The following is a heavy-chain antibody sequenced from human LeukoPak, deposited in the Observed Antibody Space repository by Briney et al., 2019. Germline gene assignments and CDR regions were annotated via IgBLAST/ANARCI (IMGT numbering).Heavy chain of an antibody. J-gene: IGHJ4*02. D-gene: IGHD1-1*01. V-gene: IGHV2-5*02. CDR2: IYWDDDK. CDR3: VHRSMTATQAPPPFDF. Sequence: SGPTLVKPTQTLTLTCTFSGFSLRTKGVGVGWIRQPPGKTLEWLSLIYWDDDKRYHPSLRTRLTITRDTSNNQVVLTMTDMDPVDTATYYCVHRSMTATQAPPPFDFWGPGTFITVSS. CDR1: GFSLRTKGVG.